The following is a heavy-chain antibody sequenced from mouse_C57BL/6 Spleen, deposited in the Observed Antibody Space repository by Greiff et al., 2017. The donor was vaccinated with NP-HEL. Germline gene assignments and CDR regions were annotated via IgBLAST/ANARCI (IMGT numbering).Heavy chain of an antibody. CDR3: ARAKETTVFDY. CDR2: ISYSGST. V-gene: IGHV3-1*01. J-gene: IGHJ2*01. CDR1: GYSITSGYD. D-gene: IGHD1-1*01. Sequence: EVQLVESGPGMVKPSQSLSLTCTVTGYSITSGYDWHWIRHFPGNKLEWMGYISYSGSTNYNPTLKSRISITHDTSNNHFFLKLNSVTTEDTATYDCARAKETTVFDYWGQGTTLTVSS.